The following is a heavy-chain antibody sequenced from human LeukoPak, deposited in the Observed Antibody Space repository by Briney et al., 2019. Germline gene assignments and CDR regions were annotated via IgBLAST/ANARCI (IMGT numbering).Heavy chain of an antibody. CDR3: ARARLTDYVWGRRTFDI. CDR2: ISSSGSTI. J-gene: IGHJ3*02. Sequence: GGSLRLSCAASGFTFSSYEMNWVRQTPGKGLEWVSYISSSGSTIYYADSVKGRFTISRDNAKKSLYLQMNSLRAEDTAVYYCARARLTDYVWGRRTFDIWGQGTMVTISS. V-gene: IGHV3-48*03. D-gene: IGHD3-16*01. CDR1: GFTFSSYE.